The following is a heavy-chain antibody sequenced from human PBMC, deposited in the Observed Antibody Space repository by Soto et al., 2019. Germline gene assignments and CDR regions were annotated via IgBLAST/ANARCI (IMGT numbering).Heavy chain of an antibody. CDR2: INAGNGNT. Sequence: SVKVSCKASGYTFTSYAMHWVRQAPGQRLEWMGWINAGNGNTKYSQKFQGRVTITRDTSASTAYMELSSLRSEDTAVYYCASTQPDIVVVPAAPIGIWGQGTMVTVSS. J-gene: IGHJ3*02. CDR1: GYTFTSYA. CDR3: ASTQPDIVVVPAAPIGI. V-gene: IGHV1-3*01. D-gene: IGHD2-2*01.